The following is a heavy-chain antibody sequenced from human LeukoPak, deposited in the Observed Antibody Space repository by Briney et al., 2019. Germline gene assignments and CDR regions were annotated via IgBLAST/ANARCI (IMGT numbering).Heavy chain of an antibody. D-gene: IGHD3-10*01. J-gene: IGHJ4*02. CDR1: RFTFSNYW. V-gene: IGHV3-7*01. Sequence: GGSLRLSCGASRFTFSNYWMSWVRQAPGKGLEWVANIKEDGSEKDYVDSVKGRFTISRDNAKNSLYVQMNSLRADDTAVYYCAREPYSSGSYQVDYWGQGTPVTVSS. CDR2: IKEDGSEK. CDR3: AREPYSSGSYQVDY.